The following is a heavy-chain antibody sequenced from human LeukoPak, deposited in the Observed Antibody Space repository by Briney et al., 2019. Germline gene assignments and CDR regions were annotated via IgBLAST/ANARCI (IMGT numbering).Heavy chain of an antibody. V-gene: IGHV3-30*03. Sequence: GGSLRLSCAAYGFTFSGYGMHWVRQTPGKGLEWVAVISYDGSNKYYADSVKGRFTISRDNAKNSLYLQMNSLRAEDTAVYYCASGIVVVTATYWGQGTLVTVSS. CDR2: ISYDGSNK. CDR1: GFTFSGYG. D-gene: IGHD2-21*02. CDR3: ASGIVVVTATY. J-gene: IGHJ4*02.